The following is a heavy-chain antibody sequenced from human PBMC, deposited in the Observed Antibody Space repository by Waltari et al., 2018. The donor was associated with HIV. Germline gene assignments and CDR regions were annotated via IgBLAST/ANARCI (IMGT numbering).Heavy chain of an antibody. Sequence: EVQVAESGGGLVQPGGSLRLSCVASAFSIGDYYMSWVRQAPGKGLELGANRKQEGRDKFYAAPVKGRLTISRDYARNTVFLQMDNLGAEDTALYFCARESRYRGHDDACDVWGQGTMVTVSS. CDR3: ARESRYRGHDDACDV. CDR2: RKQEGRDK. V-gene: IGHV3-7*01. D-gene: IGHD2-21*01. J-gene: IGHJ3*01. CDR1: AFSIGDYY.